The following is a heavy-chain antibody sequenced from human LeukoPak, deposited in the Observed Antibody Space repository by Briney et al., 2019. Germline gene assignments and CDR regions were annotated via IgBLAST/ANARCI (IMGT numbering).Heavy chain of an antibody. J-gene: IGHJ4*02. Sequence: PSETLSLTCSVSGGSFTTHYYSWIRQPAGKGLEWIGLIYSSGNTNYNPSLKSRLIMSIDTSKNQFSLKLNSVTAADTAVYYCASGDWFTIYWGQGTLVTVSS. D-gene: IGHD3-9*01. CDR3: ASGDWFTIY. V-gene: IGHV4-4*07. CDR2: IYSSGNT. CDR1: GGSFTTHY.